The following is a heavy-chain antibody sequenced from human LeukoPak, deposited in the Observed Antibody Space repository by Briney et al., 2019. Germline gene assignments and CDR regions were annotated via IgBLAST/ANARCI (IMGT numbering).Heavy chain of an antibody. D-gene: IGHD1-26*01. CDR3: AREGGGSGLWYYDL. J-gene: IGHJ2*01. V-gene: IGHV3-64*02. CDR1: GSTFGSYS. CDR2: IGGDGLTT. Sequence: PGGSLRLSCAASGSTFGSYSMHWVRQAPGKGPEFVSVIGGDGLTTFYADSVKDRFTISRDNSKSTLYLEMGSLRAEDMAVYYCAREGGGSGLWYYDLWGRGTLVTVSS.